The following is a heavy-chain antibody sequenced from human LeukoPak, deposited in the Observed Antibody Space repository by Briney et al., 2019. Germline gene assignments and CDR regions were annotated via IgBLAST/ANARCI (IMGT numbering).Heavy chain of an antibody. V-gene: IGHV1-2*02. CDR2: INPNSGGT. CDR3: ASWRSHYYYYYGMDV. CDR1: GYTFTGYY. J-gene: IGHJ6*02. Sequence: VASVKVSCKASGYTFTGYYMHWVRQAPGQGLAWMGWINPNSGGTNYAQKFQGRVTMTRDTSISTAYMELSRLRSDDTAVYYCASWRSHYYYYYGMDVWGQGTTVTVSS.